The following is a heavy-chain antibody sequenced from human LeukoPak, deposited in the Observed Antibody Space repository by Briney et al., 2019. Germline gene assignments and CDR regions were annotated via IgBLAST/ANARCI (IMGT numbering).Heavy chain of an antibody. CDR2: IYHSGSA. D-gene: IGHD2-2*02. V-gene: IGHV4-38-2*01. Sequence: PSDTLSLTCAVSGYSITSGYNWAWIRHPPGKVLEWIGSIYHSGSAYYKPSLTSRVTISVDTSKNQFSLKLSSVTAADTAVYYCVRYCSSTTCYTRAVDYWGQGTLVTVSS. CDR3: VRYCSSTTCYTRAVDY. CDR1: GYSITSGYN. J-gene: IGHJ4*02.